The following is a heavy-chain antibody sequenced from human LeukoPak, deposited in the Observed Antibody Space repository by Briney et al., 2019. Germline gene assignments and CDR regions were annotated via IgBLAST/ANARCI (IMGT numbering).Heavy chain of an antibody. Sequence: PGESLKISCKGSGYSFTSYWIGWVRQMPGKGLEWMGIIYPGDSDTRYSPSFQGQVTISADKSISTAYLQWSSLKASDTAMYYCARPSNDILTGYYLDYWGQGTLVTVSS. CDR2: IYPGDSDT. CDR1: GYSFTSYW. V-gene: IGHV5-51*01. J-gene: IGHJ4*02. D-gene: IGHD3-9*01. CDR3: ARPSNDILTGYYLDY.